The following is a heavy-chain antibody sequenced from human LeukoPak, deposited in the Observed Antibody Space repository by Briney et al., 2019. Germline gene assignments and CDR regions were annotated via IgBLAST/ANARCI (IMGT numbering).Heavy chain of an antibody. D-gene: IGHD1-26*01. V-gene: IGHV3-30*02. CDR2: IRYDGSNK. CDR1: GFTFSSYG. CDR3: AKDYYRGSYFSKAGLNFDY. J-gene: IGHJ4*02. Sequence: GGSLRLSCAASGFTFSSYGMHWVRQAPDKGLEWVAFIRYDGSNKYYADSVKGRFTISRDNSKNTLYLQMNSLRAEDTAVYYCAKDYYRGSYFSKAGLNFDYWGQGTLVTVSS.